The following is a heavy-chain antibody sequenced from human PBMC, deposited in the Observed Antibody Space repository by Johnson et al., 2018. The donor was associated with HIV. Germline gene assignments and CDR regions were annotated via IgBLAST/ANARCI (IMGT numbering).Heavy chain of an antibody. V-gene: IGHV3-66*01. CDR1: GFTVSSNY. J-gene: IGHJ3*02. CDR2: IYSGGNT. Sequence: VQLVESGGGLVQPGGSLRLSCAASGFTVSSNYMSWVRQAPGKGLEWVSVIYSGGNTYYADSVKGRFTISRDNSKNSLFLQMNSLRAEDTAVYYCAKKLGVGGGSNKAFDIWGQGTMVTVS. D-gene: IGHD2-15*01. CDR3: AKKLGVGGGSNKAFDI.